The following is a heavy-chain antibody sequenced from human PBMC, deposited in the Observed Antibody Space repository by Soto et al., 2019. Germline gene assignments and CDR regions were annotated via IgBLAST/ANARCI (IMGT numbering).Heavy chain of an antibody. CDR3: AKLAPIKYSRAPNWFDP. CDR2: ISGSGGST. J-gene: IGHJ5*02. Sequence: PGGSLRLSCAASGFTFSSYAMSWVRQAPGKGLEWVSAISGSGGSTYYADSVKGRFTISRDNSKNTLYLQMNSLRAEDTAVYYCAKLAPIKYSRAPNWFDPWGQGTLVTVSS. D-gene: IGHD6-6*01. V-gene: IGHV3-23*01. CDR1: GFTFSSYA.